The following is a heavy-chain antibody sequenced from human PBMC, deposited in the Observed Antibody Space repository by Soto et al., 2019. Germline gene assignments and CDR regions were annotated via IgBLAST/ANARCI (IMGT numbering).Heavy chain of an antibody. V-gene: IGHV4-30-4*01. CDR3: ARAKFPDYYDHPPFVPKQYGMDV. CDR2: LYYSGST. Sequence: QVQLQESGPGLVKPSQTLSLTCTVSGGSISSGDYYWSWIRQPPGKGLEWIGYLYYSGSTYYNPSLKSRVTTSVDTSKNQFSLKLCSVTAADTAVYYCARAKFPDYYDHPPFVPKQYGMDVWGQGTTVTVSS. D-gene: IGHD3-3*01. CDR1: GGSISSGDYY. J-gene: IGHJ6*02.